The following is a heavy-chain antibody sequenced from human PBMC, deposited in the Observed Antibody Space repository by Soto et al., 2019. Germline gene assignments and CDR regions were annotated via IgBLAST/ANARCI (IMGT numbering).Heavy chain of an antibody. CDR2: IIPIFGTA. D-gene: IGHD5-12*01. Sequence: SVKVSCKASGGTFSSYAISWVRQAPGQGLEWMGGIIPIFGTANYAQKFQGRVTITADESKNQFSLKLSSVTAADTAVYYCAREKGWLRNGFDPWGQGTLVTVSS. V-gene: IGHV1-69*13. CDR1: GGTFSSYA. J-gene: IGHJ5*02. CDR3: AREKGWLRNGFDP.